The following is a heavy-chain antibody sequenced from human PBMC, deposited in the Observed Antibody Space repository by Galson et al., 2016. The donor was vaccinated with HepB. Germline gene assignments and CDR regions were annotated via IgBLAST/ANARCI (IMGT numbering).Heavy chain of an antibody. CDR1: GFRFSGIW. V-gene: IGHV3-7*03. D-gene: IGHD6-13*01. CDR2: IKEDGTEE. J-gene: IGHJ4*02. CDR3: GREGAAGRYFLDF. Sequence: SLRLSCAASGFRFSGIWMAWVRQAPGKGLEWVANIKEDGTEENYSDSVRGRFTISRDNAKNSLFLQMNDLRADDPAVYYCGREGAAGRYFLDFWGQGALVTVSS.